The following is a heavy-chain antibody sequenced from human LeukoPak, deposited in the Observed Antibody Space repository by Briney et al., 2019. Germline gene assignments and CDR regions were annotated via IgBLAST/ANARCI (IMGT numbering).Heavy chain of an antibody. V-gene: IGHV3-21*01. D-gene: IGHD5-18*01. Sequence: PGESLRLSCAASGFTFSSYSMNWVRQTPGKGLEWVSSISSSRTYIYYAYSVKGGITISRDNANNSLYLQTNSLTAEDTAVYYCAREHTAMILWGQGTLVTVSS. CDR2: ISSSRTYI. CDR1: GFTFSSYS. CDR3: AREHTAMIL. J-gene: IGHJ4*02.